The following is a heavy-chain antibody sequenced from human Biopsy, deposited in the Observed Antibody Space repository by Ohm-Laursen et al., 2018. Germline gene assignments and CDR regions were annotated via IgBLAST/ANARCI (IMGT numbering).Heavy chain of an antibody. J-gene: IGHJ5*02. Sequence: ASVKVSCKASGYSFTNYDINWVRQATGQGLEWMGWMNPNSGNTGYAQKFQDRVTMTWNTSTSTAYMELSSLRSGDTAVYYCARGGGYNWNNGWFDPWGQGTLVTVSS. CDR2: MNPNSGNT. CDR1: GYSFTNYD. D-gene: IGHD1/OR15-1a*01. CDR3: ARGGGYNWNNGWFDP. V-gene: IGHV1-8*01.